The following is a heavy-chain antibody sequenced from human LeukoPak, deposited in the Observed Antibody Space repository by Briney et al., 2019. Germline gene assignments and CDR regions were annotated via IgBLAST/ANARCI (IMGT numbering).Heavy chain of an antibody. CDR1: GFTSSSYW. CDR2: IKQDGSEK. V-gene: IGHV3-7*01. Sequence: GGSLRLSCAASGFTSSSYWMSWVRQAPGKGLEWVANIKQDGSEKYYVDSVKGRFTISRDNAKNTLYLQMNSLRAEDTAVYYCAKGHRVFDYWGQGTLVTVSS. CDR3: AKGHRVFDY. J-gene: IGHJ4*02.